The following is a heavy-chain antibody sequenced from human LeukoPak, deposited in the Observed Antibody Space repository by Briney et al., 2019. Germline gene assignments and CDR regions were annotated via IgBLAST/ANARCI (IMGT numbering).Heavy chain of an antibody. CDR1: GFTLSSYW. V-gene: IGHV3-66*04. CDR3: ARHEGVDYELGY. J-gene: IGHJ4*02. D-gene: IGHD4/OR15-4a*01. CDR2: IYSGGST. Sequence: PGGSLRLSCAASGFTLSSYWMHWVRQAPGKGLEWVSVIYSGGSTYYADSVKGRFTISRDNSKNTLYLQMNSLRAEDTAVYYCARHEGVDYELGYWGQGTLVTVSS.